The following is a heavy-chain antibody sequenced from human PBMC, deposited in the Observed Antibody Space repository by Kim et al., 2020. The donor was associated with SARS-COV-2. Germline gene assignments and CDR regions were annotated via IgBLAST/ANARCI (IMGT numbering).Heavy chain of an antibody. CDR3: ARDIFYSRIWYEGGHFDS. Sequence: GGSLRLSCADSGFTFSSYGMHWVRQAPGKGLEWVAVISYDGSNRYYADSVKGRFTISRDNSKNMLYLQMSSLRAEDTAVYYCARDIFYSRIWYEGGHFDSWGQGTLVTVSS. V-gene: IGHV3-30*04. D-gene: IGHD6-13*01. J-gene: IGHJ4*02. CDR1: GFTFSSYG. CDR2: ISYDGSNR.